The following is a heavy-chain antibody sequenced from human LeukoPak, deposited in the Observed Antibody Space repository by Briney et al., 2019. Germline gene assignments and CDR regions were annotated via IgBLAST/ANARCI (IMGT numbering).Heavy chain of an antibody. V-gene: IGHV3-33*06. D-gene: IGHD5-18*01. J-gene: IGHJ6*03. CDR1: GFTFSSYG. Sequence: PGGSLRLSCAASGFTFSSYGMHWVRQAPGKGLEWVAVIWYDGSNKYYAYSVKGRFTISKDNSKNTLYLQMNSLRAEDTAVYYCAKDPYTAMVTDYYYMDVWGKGTTVTVSS. CDR3: AKDPYTAMVTDYYYMDV. CDR2: IWYDGSNK.